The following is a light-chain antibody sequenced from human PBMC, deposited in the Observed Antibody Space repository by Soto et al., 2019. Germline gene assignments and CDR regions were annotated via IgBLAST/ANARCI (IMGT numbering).Light chain of an antibody. V-gene: IGKV3-20*01. CDR3: QQYGSSPPLT. Sequence: EIVLTQSPGTLSLSPGERATLSCRASQSVSSSYLVWYQQKPGQAPRLLIYGASSRATGIPDRFSGSGSGTDFTLTISRLKPEDFAVYYCQQYGSSPPLTFGGGTKVEIK. CDR1: QSVSSSY. CDR2: GAS. J-gene: IGKJ4*01.